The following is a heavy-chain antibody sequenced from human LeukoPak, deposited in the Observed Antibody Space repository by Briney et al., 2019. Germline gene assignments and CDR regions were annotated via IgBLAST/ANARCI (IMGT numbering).Heavy chain of an antibody. CDR2: INSDGSST. CDR1: GFTFSSYW. Sequence: GGSLRLSCAASGFTFSSYWMHWVRQAPGKGLVWVSRINSDGSSTSYADSVKGRFTISRDNAKNTLYLQMNSLRAEDTAVYYCARGTHYYDSSGYSPFDYWGQGTLVTVSS. D-gene: IGHD3-22*01. CDR3: ARGTHYYDSSGYSPFDY. J-gene: IGHJ4*02. V-gene: IGHV3-74*01.